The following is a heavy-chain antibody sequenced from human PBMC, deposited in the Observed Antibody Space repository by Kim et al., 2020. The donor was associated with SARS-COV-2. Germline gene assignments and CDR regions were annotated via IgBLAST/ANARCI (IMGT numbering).Heavy chain of an antibody. CDR1: GDSVSSNSAA. J-gene: IGHJ1*01. D-gene: IGHD2-2*01. V-gene: IGHV6-1*01. Sequence: SQTLSLTCAISGDSVSSNSAAWNWIRQSPSRGLEWLGRTYYRSKWYNDYAVSVKSRITINPDTSKNQFSLQLNSVTPEDTAVYYCARSGIVVVPALRYFQHWGQGTLVTVSS. CDR2: TYYRSKWYN. CDR3: ARSGIVVVPALRYFQH.